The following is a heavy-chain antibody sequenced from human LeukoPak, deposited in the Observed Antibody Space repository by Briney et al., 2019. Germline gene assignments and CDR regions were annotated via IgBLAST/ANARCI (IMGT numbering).Heavy chain of an antibody. CDR3: AKDIRGSTSWYGLDY. Sequence: QSGGSLRLSCAASGFSFDDYVMHWVRQAPGKGLEWVSLISWDGGITYYADSVKGRFTISRDNSKNSLYLQMNSLRAEDTALYYCAKDIRGSTSWYGLDYWGQGTLVTVSS. J-gene: IGHJ4*02. D-gene: IGHD6-13*01. CDR2: ISWDGGIT. CDR1: GFSFDDYV. V-gene: IGHV3-43D*03.